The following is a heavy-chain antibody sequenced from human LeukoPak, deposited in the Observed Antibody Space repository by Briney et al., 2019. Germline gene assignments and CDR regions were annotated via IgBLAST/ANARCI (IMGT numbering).Heavy chain of an antibody. CDR2: IYYSGST. J-gene: IGHJ3*02. CDR3: ARRVTYYYDSSGYYLDAFDI. D-gene: IGHD3-22*01. V-gene: IGHV4-39*01. Sequence: PSETLSLTCTVSGGPISSSSYYWGWLRQPPGKGLEWIGSIYYSGSTYYNPSLKSRVTISVDTSKNQFSLKLSSVTAADTAVYYCARRVTYYYDSSGYYLDAFDIWGQGTMVTVSS. CDR1: GGPISSSSYY.